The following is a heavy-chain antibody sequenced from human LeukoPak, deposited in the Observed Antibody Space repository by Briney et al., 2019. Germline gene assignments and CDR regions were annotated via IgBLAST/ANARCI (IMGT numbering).Heavy chain of an antibody. J-gene: IGHJ4*02. CDR2: IIPIFGTA. Sequence: ASVKVSCKASGGTFSSYAISWVRQAPGQGLEWMGRIIPIFGTANYAQKLQGRVTMTTDTSTSTAYMELRSLRSDNTAVYYCARVGYCSGGSCYLFDYWGQGTLVTVSS. CDR1: GGTFSSYA. CDR3: ARVGYCSGGSCYLFDY. D-gene: IGHD2-15*01. V-gene: IGHV1-69*05.